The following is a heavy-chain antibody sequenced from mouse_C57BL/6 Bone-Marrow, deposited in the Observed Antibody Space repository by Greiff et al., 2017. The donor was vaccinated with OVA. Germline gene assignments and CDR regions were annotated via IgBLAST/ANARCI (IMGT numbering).Heavy chain of an antibody. V-gene: IGHV1-81*01. J-gene: IGHJ2*01. CDR3: AREASYYGSSYVGY. CDR2: ISPRSGTT. CDR1: GYTFTSYG. Sequence: VKLQESGAELARPGASVKLSCKASGYTFTSYGISWVKQRTGQGLEWIGEISPRSGTTYYNEKFKGKATLTADKSSSTAYMELRSLTTEDSAVYFCAREASYYGSSYVGYWGQGTTLTVSS. D-gene: IGHD1-1*01.